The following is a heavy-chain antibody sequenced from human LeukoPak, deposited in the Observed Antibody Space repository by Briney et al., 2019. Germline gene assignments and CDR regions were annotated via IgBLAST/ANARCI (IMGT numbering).Heavy chain of an antibody. CDR2: IYYGGST. V-gene: IGHV4-59*11. D-gene: IGHD1-1*01. CDR1: DVSISSHY. CDR3: ARGPLGVQLELYNWFDP. J-gene: IGHJ5*02. Sequence: PSETLSLTCTVSDVSISSHYWSWIRQPQGKGLEWIGYIYYGGSTIYNPSLKSRVALSVDTSRNVFSLRLNSVTAADTAVYYCARGPLGVQLELYNWFDPWGQGTLVTVSS.